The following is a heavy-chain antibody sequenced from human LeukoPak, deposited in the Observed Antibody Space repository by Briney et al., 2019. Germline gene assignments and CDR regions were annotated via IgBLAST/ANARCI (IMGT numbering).Heavy chain of an antibody. CDR2: IRYDGTEQ. D-gene: IGHD3-16*01. V-gene: IGHV3-30*02. CDR1: GFTFSSHG. Sequence: GGSLRLSCGASGFTFSSHGMHWVRQAPGRGLQWVAFIRYDGTEQYYADSVKGRFTISRDNSKNTLYLQMNSLRDEDAAVYYCAKDQVGGWGQGTLVTVSS. CDR3: AKDQVGG. J-gene: IGHJ4*02.